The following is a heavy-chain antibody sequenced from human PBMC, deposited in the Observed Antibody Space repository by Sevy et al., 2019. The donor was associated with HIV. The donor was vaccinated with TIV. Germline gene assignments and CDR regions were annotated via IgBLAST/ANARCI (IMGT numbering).Heavy chain of an antibody. CDR1: GFTFSDNY. Sequence: GGSLRLSCAASGFTFSDNYMSWIRHAPGKGLEWVAYISPTGGTIYYADSVEGRFSLSRDNAKNSLNLQMYSLRADDTAVYYCARDLGYRGYDDISTSYQTYVYFDLWGRGTLVTVSS. CDR2: ISPTGGTI. CDR3: ARDLGYRGYDDISTSYQTYVYFDL. V-gene: IGHV3-11*01. J-gene: IGHJ2*01. D-gene: IGHD5-12*01.